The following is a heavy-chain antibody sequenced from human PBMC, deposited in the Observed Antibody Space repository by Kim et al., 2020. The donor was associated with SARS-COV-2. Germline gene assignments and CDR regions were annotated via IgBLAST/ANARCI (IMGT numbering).Heavy chain of an antibody. V-gene: IGHV3-30*02. J-gene: IGHJ2*01. Sequence: VKGRFTISRDNSKNTLYLQMSSLGAEETAVYYCAKDPRPITMIVVGYFDLWGRGTLVTVSS. CDR3: AKDPRPITMIVVGYFDL. D-gene: IGHD3-22*01.